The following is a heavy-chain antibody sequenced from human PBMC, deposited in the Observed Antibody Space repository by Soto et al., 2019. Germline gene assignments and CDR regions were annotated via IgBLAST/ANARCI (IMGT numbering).Heavy chain of an antibody. J-gene: IGHJ5*02. V-gene: IGHV4-30-2*01. CDR2: IYHSGST. CDR1: GGSISSGGYS. Sequence: TLSLTCAVSGGSISSGGYSWSWIRQPPGKGLEWIGYIYHSGSTYYNPSLKSRVTISVDRSKNQFSLKLSSVTAADTAVYYCARATRDIVVVQAAISLAFDPWGQGTLVTVSS. CDR3: ARATRDIVVVQAAISLAFDP. D-gene: IGHD2-2*02.